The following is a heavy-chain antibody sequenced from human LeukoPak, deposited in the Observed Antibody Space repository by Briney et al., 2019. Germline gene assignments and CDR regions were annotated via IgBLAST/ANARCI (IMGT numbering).Heavy chain of an antibody. CDR1: SYTFSSFG. CDR3: ARDGGAVATGHFDY. V-gene: IGHV1-18*01. D-gene: IGHD5-12*01. Sequence: ASVKVSYKASSYTFSSFGISWVRQAPGQGLEWMGWIAVYNGNTNYAQKFQGRLTMTTDTSTSTAYMELRSLRSDDTAVYYCARDGGAVATGHFDYWGQGTLVTVSS. J-gene: IGHJ4*02. CDR2: IAVYNGNT.